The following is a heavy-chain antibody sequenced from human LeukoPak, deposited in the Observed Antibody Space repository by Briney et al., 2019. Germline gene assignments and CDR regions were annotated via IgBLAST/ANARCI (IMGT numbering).Heavy chain of an antibody. CDR1: GGSISSGSYY. Sequence: SETLSLTCTVSGGSISSGSYYWSWIRQPAGKGLEWIGRIYTGGSTNYNPSLKSRVTISVDTSKNQFSLKLSSVTAADTAVYYCARGPLEWSGYYSSYYYYYMDVWGKGTTVTVSS. J-gene: IGHJ6*03. D-gene: IGHD3-3*01. CDR2: IYTGGST. CDR3: ARGPLEWSGYYSSYYYYYMDV. V-gene: IGHV4-61*02.